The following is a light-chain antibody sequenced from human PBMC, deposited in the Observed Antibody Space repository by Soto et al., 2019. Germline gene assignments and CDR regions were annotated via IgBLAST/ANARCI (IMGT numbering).Light chain of an antibody. Sequence: LTQPASVSGSPGQSITLSCTGTSSDVGGYNDVSWYQQHPGKAPKLMIYDVSNRPSGVSNRFSGSKSGNTASLTISGLQAADEADYYCSSYTSSSTLYVFGTGTKLTVL. J-gene: IGLJ1*01. CDR1: SSDVGGYND. V-gene: IGLV2-14*01. CDR3: SSYTSSSTLYV. CDR2: DVS.